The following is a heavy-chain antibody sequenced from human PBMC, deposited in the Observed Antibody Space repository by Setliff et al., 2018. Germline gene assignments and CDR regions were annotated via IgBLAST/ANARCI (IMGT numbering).Heavy chain of an antibody. D-gene: IGHD3-3*01. CDR1: GGSFSGYY. Sequence: KPSETLSLTCAVYGGSFSGYYWSWIRQPPGKGLEWIGEINHSGSTNYNPSLKSRVTISVDTSKNQFSLKLSSVTAADTAVYYCARSGYYDFWSGFLNDAFDIWDQGTMVTVSS. V-gene: IGHV4-34*01. CDR2: INHSGST. J-gene: IGHJ3*02. CDR3: ARSGYYDFWSGFLNDAFDI.